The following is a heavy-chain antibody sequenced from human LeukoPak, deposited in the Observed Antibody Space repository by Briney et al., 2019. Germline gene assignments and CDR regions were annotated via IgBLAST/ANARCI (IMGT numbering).Heavy chain of an antibody. CDR3: ARVGLGDSSGYYFDY. CDR1: GDSINNYY. D-gene: IGHD3-22*01. J-gene: IGHJ4*02. V-gene: IGHV4-59*01. CDR2: IYYSGST. Sequence: SETLSLTCTVSGDSINNYYWSWIRQPPGKGLEWIGYIYYSGSTSYNPSLKSRVTISVDTSKNQFSLKLSSVTAADTAVYYCARVGLGDSSGYYFDYWGQGTLVTVSS.